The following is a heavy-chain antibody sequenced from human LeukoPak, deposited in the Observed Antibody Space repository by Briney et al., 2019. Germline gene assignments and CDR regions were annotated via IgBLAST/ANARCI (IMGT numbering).Heavy chain of an antibody. V-gene: IGHV3-7*01. D-gene: IGHD4-17*01. CDR2: IKQDGSEK. Sequence: GGSLRLSCAASGFTFSSYWMSWVRQAPGKGREWVANIKQDGSEKYYVDSVKGRFTISRDNTKNSLYLQMNSLRAEATAVYYCARMGDYGDANFDYWGQGTLVTVSS. CDR3: ARMGDYGDANFDY. J-gene: IGHJ4*02. CDR1: GFTFSSYW.